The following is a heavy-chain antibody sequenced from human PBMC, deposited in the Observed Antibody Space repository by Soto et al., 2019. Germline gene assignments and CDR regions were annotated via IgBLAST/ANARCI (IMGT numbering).Heavy chain of an antibody. D-gene: IGHD6-6*01. J-gene: IGHJ4*02. CDR3: ARERAEYSSSCFDY. CDR2: IWYDGSNK. V-gene: IGHV3-33*01. CDR1: GFTFSSYG. Sequence: PGGSLRLSCAASGFTFSSYGMHWVRQAPGKGLEWVAVIWYDGSNKYYADSVKGRFTISRDNSKNTLYLQMNSLRAEDTAVYYCARERAEYSSSCFDYWGQGTLVTVSS.